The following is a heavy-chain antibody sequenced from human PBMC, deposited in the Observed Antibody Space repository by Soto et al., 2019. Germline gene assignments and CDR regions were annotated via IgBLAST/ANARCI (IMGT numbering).Heavy chain of an antibody. J-gene: IGHJ6*02. CDR3: LRCRPSVDIYGMDV. Sequence: GSLRLSCVASGLTVSYNYMAWVRQAPEMGLEWVSILYTEGTTYYADSVKGRFTISRDSSKNTLFLQMDSLRAEDTAVYYCLRCRPSVDIYGMDVWGQGTTVTVSS. CDR2: LYTEGTT. D-gene: IGHD5-12*01. V-gene: IGHV3-53*01. CDR1: GLTVSYNY.